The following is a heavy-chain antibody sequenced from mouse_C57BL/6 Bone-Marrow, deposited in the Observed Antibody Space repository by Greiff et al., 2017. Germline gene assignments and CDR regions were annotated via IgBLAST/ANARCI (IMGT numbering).Heavy chain of an antibody. J-gene: IGHJ3*01. Sequence: VQLKQSGPELVKPGASVKIPCKASGYTFTDYNMDWVKQSHGKSLEWIGDINPNNGGTIYNQKFKGKATLTVDKSFSTAYMELRSLTSEDTAVYYCARWDYGPWFAYWGQGTLVTVSA. CDR3: ARWDYGPWFAY. V-gene: IGHV1-18*01. CDR2: INPNNGGT. CDR1: GYTFTDYN. D-gene: IGHD2-4*01.